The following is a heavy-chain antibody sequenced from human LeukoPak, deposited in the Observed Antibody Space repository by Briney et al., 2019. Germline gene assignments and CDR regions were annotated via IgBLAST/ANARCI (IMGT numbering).Heavy chain of an antibody. CDR3: ARDYVLRYFDWSQSYSYYYYMDV. CDR1: GYTFTNYY. CDR2: INPSGGST. J-gene: IGHJ6*03. D-gene: IGHD3-9*01. V-gene: IGHV1-46*01. Sequence: ASVKVSCKASGYTFTNYYIHGVRQAPGQVLEWMGIINPSGGSTSYAQKFQGRVTMTRDMSTSTVYMELSSLRSEDTAVYYCARDYVLRYFDWSQSYSYYYYMDVWGKGTTVTVSS.